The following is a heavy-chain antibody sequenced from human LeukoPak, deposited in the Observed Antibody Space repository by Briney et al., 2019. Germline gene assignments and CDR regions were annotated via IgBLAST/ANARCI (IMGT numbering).Heavy chain of an antibody. CDR3: AKDKGQVLRFLEWSAGYPEY. CDR1: GFTFSSYG. CDR2: IRYDGSNK. D-gene: IGHD3-3*01. V-gene: IGHV3-30*02. J-gene: IGHJ4*02. Sequence: PGGSLRLSCAASGFTFSSYGMHWVRQAPRKGLEWVAFIRYDGSNKYYADSVKGRFTISRDNSKNTLYLQMNSLRAEDTAVYYCAKDKGQVLRFLEWSAGYPEYWGQGTLVTVSS.